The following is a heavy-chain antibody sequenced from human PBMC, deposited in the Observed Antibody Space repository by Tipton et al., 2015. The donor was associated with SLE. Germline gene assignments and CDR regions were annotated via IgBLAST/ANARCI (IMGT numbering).Heavy chain of an antibody. V-gene: IGHV3-23*01. CDR1: GFTFNHYV. CDR2: IGVNGGST. J-gene: IGHJ4*02. Sequence: SLRFSCVTSGFTFNHYVVSWVRQAPGTGLEWVSTIGVNGGSTHYSDSAEVRFTISRDNPKNTLYLQMDALRVEDTAVYYCARAYSGTSFGFDYWGRGTLVTVSS. D-gene: IGHD1-26*01. CDR3: ARAYSGTSFGFDY.